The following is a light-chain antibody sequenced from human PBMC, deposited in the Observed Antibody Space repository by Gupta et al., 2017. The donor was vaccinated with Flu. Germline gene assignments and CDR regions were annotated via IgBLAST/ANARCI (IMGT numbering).Light chain of an antibody. CDR3: QQSHSTPLYS. CDR1: QSIGIY. V-gene: IGKV1-39*01. J-gene: IGKJ2*03. CDR2: AAS. Sequence: DIQMTQSPSSLSASVGDRVTIACRASQSIGIYLNWYQQKPGQAPKLLIYAASSLQSGVPSRFSGSGSGTEFTLTISSLQPEDFATYYCQQSHSTPLYSFGQWTKLKIK.